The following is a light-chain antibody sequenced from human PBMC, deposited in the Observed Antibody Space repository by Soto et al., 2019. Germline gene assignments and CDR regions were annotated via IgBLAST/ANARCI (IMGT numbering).Light chain of an antibody. CDR2: GAS. CDR1: QSVNNN. Sequence: EIVMTQSPATLSVSPVERATLSCRASQSVNNNLAWYQQKPGQAPRLLIYGASNRATGIPARFSGTGSGTEFTLTISSLQSEDFAIYYCQQYNNWPLTFGGGTKVEIK. V-gene: IGKV3D-15*01. J-gene: IGKJ4*01. CDR3: QQYNNWPLT.